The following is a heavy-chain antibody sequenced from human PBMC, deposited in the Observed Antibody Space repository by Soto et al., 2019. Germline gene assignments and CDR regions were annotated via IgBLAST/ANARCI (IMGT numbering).Heavy chain of an antibody. CDR2: IYSSGNS. CDR3: AREVLDYGDYGGIDC. J-gene: IGHJ4*02. Sequence: QVQLQESGPGLVKPSQTLSLTCTVSGGSISSGNSYWSWIRQHPGKGLEWIGYIYSSGNSDYNPSRRSRVSISVDTHPNLFSLSLTSVTDADTAVYYCAREVLDYGDYGGIDCWGQGTLVTVSS. D-gene: IGHD4-17*01. CDR1: GGSISSGNSY. V-gene: IGHV4-31*03.